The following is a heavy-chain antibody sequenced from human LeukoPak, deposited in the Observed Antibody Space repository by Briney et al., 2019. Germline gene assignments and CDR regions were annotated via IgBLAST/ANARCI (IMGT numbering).Heavy chain of an antibody. D-gene: IGHD6-19*01. CDR2: IRYDGSNK. CDR3: AKDGPLYSSGWYGDAFDT. V-gene: IGHV3-30*02. CDR1: GFTFSSYG. Sequence: GGSLRLSCAASGFTFSSYGMHWVRQAPGKGLEWVAFIRYDGSNKYYADSVKGRFTISRDNSKNTLYLQMNSLRAEDTAVYYCAKDGPLYSSGWYGDAFDTWGQGTMVTVSS. J-gene: IGHJ3*02.